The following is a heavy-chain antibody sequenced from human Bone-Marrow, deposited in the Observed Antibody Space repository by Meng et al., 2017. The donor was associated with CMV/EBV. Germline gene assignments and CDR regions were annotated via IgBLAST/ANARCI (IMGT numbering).Heavy chain of an antibody. CDR3: ARGGIAAAGTHYYGMDV. J-gene: IGHJ6*02. CDR2: ISYDGSNK. V-gene: IGHV3-30*04. Sequence: GESLKISCAASGFTFSSYAMHWVRQAPGKGLEWVAVISYDGSNKYYADSVKGRFTISRDNSKNTLYLQMNSLRAEDTAVYYCARGGIAAAGTHYYGMDVWGQGPTVTVYS. CDR1: GFTFSSYA. D-gene: IGHD6-13*01.